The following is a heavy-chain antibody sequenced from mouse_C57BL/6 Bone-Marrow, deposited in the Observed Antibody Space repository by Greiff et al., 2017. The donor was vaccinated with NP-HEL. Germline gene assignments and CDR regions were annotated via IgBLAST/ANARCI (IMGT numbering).Heavy chain of an antibody. D-gene: IGHD2-1*01. J-gene: IGHJ1*03. V-gene: IGHV1-55*01. Sequence: QVHVKQPGAELVKPGASVKMSCKASGYTFTSYWITWVKQRPGQGLEWIGDIYPGSGSTNYNEKFKSKATLTVDTSSSTAYMQLSSLTSEDSAVYYCARRGFYGNFWYFDVWGTGTTVTVSS. CDR1: GYTFTSYW. CDR3: ARRGFYGNFWYFDV. CDR2: IYPGSGST.